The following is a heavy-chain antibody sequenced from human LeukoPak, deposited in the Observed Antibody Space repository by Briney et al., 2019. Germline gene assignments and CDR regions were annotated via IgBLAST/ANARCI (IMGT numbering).Heavy chain of an antibody. V-gene: IGHV4-38-2*02. J-gene: IGHJ6*04. Sequence: SETLSLTCAVSGYSTSSGYYWGWIRQPPGKGLEWIGSIYHSGSTYYNPSLKSRVTISVDTSKNQFSLKLSSVTAADTAVYYCARDQWFGDQYYYGMDVWGKGTTVTVSS. D-gene: IGHD3-10*01. CDR3: ARDQWFGDQYYYGMDV. CDR2: IYHSGST. CDR1: GYSTSSGYY.